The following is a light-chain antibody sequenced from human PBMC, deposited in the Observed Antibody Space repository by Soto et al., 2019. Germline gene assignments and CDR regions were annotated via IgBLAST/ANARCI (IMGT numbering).Light chain of an antibody. Sequence: PVLTKPVSVSGSPGQAITISCTGTYSYVGGYEYVAWYQQHPGKVPKLMISEVRNRPSGASSRFSGSKSGNTASLTISGLQAEDEADYYCCSYAGRYSLIFGGGTTVTVL. CDR2: EVR. V-gene: IGLV2-14*01. J-gene: IGLJ2*01. CDR3: CSYAGRYSLI. CDR1: YSYVGGYEY.